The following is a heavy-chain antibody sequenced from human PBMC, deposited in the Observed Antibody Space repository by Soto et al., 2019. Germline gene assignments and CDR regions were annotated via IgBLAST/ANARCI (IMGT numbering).Heavy chain of an antibody. CDR1: GGTFSSYT. Sequence: SVKVSCKASGGTFSSYTISWVRQAPGQGLEWMGRIIPILGIANYAQKFQGRVTITADKSTSTAYMELSSLRSEDTAVYYCARDRRVGYCSSTSCSSNWFDPWGQGTLVTVSS. CDR2: IIPILGIA. D-gene: IGHD2-2*01. CDR3: ARDRRVGYCSSTSCSSNWFDP. V-gene: IGHV1-69*04. J-gene: IGHJ5*02.